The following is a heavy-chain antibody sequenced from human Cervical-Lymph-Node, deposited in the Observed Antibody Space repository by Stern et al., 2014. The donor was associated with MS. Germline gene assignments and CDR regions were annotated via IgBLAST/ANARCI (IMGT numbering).Heavy chain of an antibody. CDR1: GFPFDDYA. J-gene: IGHJ4*02. Sequence: EVHLVESGGGLVQPGRSLRLSCAASGFPFDDYAMHWVRQAPGKGLEWVSGITWSSGTIVYADSVKGRFTISRDNDKNSLFLQMTSLRAEDTALYYCAKEGGTGYASSIRYFDYWGQGILVTVSS. CDR2: ITWSSGTI. D-gene: IGHD2-2*01. V-gene: IGHV3-9*01. CDR3: AKEGGTGYASSIRYFDY.